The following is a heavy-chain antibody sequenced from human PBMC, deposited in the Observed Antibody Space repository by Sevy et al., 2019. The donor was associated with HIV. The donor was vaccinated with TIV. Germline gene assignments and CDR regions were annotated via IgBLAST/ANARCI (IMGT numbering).Heavy chain of an antibody. V-gene: IGHV4-34*01. CDR3: VRGSGTTEWGFDY. D-gene: IGHD1-1*01. Sequence: SETLSLTCAVYGGSFSGYYWSWIRQPPGKGLEWIGEINHSGSTNYNPSLKSRVTISVDTSKNQFSLKLSSVTAADTAVYYCVRGSGTTEWGFDYWGQGTLVTVSS. CDR1: GGSFSGYY. J-gene: IGHJ4*02. CDR2: INHSGST.